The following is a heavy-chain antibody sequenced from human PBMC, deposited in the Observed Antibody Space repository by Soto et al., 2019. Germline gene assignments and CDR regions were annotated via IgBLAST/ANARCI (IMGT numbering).Heavy chain of an antibody. CDR3: VGWGYGSH. Sequence: EVQLVESGGGLVQPGGSLRLSCAASGFTFSTSWMSWVRQAPEKGLEWVAHMNRDGTDKYYVDSVKGSFTISRDNAKNSLYLQMNSLRAEDTAVYYCVGWGYGSHWGHGTLVSVSS. CDR2: MNRDGTDK. J-gene: IGHJ4*01. CDR1: GFTFSTSW. D-gene: IGHD5-18*01. V-gene: IGHV3-7*01.